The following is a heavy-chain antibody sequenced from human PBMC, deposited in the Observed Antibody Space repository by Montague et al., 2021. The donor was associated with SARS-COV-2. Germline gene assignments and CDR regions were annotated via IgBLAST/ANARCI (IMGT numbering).Heavy chain of an antibody. CDR3: AKGSLPGDFVFHY. Sequence: SLRLSCAASGFTFSTYAMDWVRQAPGKGLEWVSGISGSGGDTFYADSVKGRFTISRDNSKNTLYLQMNSLRAEDTAVYFCAKGSLPGDFVFHYWGQGTLVTVSS. CDR2: ISGSGGDT. J-gene: IGHJ4*02. CDR1: GFTFSTYA. D-gene: IGHD4-17*01. V-gene: IGHV3-23*01.